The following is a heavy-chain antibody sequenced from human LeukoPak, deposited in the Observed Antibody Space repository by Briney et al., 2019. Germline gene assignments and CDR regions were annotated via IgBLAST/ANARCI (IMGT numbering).Heavy chain of an antibody. V-gene: IGHV4-59*01. Sequence: PSETLSLACTVSGGSISSYYWSWIRQPPGKGLEWIGYIYYSGVTNYNPSLKSRVTFSVGTSKSQFSLKLSSVTAADTAVYYCATSGATTATTWGGNWFDPWGQGALVTVSS. CDR2: IYYSGVT. J-gene: IGHJ5*02. D-gene: IGHD4-17*01. CDR3: ATSGATTATTWGGNWFDP. CDR1: GGSISSYY.